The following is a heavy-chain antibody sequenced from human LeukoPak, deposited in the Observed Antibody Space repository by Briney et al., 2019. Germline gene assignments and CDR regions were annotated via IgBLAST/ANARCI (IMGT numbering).Heavy chain of an antibody. J-gene: IGHJ3*02. Sequence: SETLSLTCTVSGGSISSGAYYWSWIRQPPGKGLEWIGYIYYGGRTYYKPSLRSRVTISVDRSRNQFSLKLTSVTAADTAGYYCARHAEESFDAFDIWGQGTMVTVSS. V-gene: IGHV4-30-4*01. D-gene: IGHD1-26*01. CDR1: GGSISSGAYY. CDR2: IYYGGRT. CDR3: ARHAEESFDAFDI.